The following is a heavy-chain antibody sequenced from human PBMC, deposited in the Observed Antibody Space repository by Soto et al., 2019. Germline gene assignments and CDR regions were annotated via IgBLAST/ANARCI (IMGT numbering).Heavy chain of an antibody. V-gene: IGHV1-69*01. J-gene: IGHJ4*02. CDR2: IIPIFGTA. CDR3: ATPPGVGATTSHFDY. D-gene: IGHD1-26*01. Sequence: QVQLVQSGAEVKKPGSSVKVSCKASGGTFSSYAISWVRQAPGQGLEWMGVIIPIFGTANYAPKFQGRVTITPDESTSTAYMELSSLGSEDTAVYYCATPPGVGATTSHFDYWGQGTLVTVSS. CDR1: GGTFSSYA.